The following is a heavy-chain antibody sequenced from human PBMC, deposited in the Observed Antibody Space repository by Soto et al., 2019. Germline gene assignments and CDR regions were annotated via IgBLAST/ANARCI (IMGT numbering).Heavy chain of an antibody. J-gene: IGHJ5*02. CDR3: ANDGDGGWFDP. Sequence: EVQLLESGGGLVQPGGSLRLSCAASGFTFSSYAMSWVRQATGKGLEWVSSITGSGSSTFYADSAKGRFSISRDNSKNTLYLQMNSLRAEDTAVYYCANDGDGGWFDPWGQGTLVTVSS. CDR1: GFTFSSYA. D-gene: IGHD7-27*01. V-gene: IGHV3-23*01. CDR2: ITGSGSST.